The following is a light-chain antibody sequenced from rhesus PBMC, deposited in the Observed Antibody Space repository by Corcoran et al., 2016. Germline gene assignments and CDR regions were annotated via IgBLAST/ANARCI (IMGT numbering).Light chain of an antibody. J-gene: IGLJ6*01. Sequence: QAALTQPRSVSGSPGQSVTISCTGTSSDIGDYNYVSWYQQHPAPAPKLIIYEVTMRPSGVSDRFSGSKSGNTASLTISGLQAEDETDYYCSSYAGSNTFVFGTGTTLTVL. CDR1: SSDIGDYNY. CDR2: EVT. V-gene: IGLV2-32*02. CDR3: SSYAGSNTFV.